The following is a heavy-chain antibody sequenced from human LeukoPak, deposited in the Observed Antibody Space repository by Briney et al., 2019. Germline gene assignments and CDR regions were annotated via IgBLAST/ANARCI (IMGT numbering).Heavy chain of an antibody. V-gene: IGHV3-48*03. CDR1: GFTFGGLE. CDR3: ARGWCGGVCYSGLYYSDY. CDR2: ISSGGTTT. J-gene: IGHJ4*02. D-gene: IGHD2-21*02. Sequence: PGGSLRLSCAASGFTFGGLEINWVRQAPGKGLEWVSHISSGGTTTYYAASVKGRFTISRDNTKNSLYLQMNSLRAEDTAVYYCARGWCGGVCYSGLYYSDYWGQGTLVTVSS.